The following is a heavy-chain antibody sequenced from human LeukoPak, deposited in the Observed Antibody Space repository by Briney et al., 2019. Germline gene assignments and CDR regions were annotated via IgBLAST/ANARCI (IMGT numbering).Heavy chain of an antibody. D-gene: IGHD6-19*01. CDR3: ARDIRVGSSGWRFGAFDI. Sequence: PSETLSLTCTVSGGSISSSSYYWGWIRQPPGKGLEWIGSIYYSGSTYYNPSLKSRVTISVDTSKNQFSLKLSSVTAADTAVYYCARDIRVGSSGWRFGAFDIWGQGTMVTVSS. CDR1: GGSISSSSYY. V-gene: IGHV4-39*02. J-gene: IGHJ3*02. CDR2: IYYSGST.